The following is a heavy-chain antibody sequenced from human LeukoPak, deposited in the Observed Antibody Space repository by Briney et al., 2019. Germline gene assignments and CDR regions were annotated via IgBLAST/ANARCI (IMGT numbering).Heavy chain of an antibody. V-gene: IGHV3-9*01. CDR2: ISWNSGSI. CDR1: GFVFDDYA. J-gene: IGHJ4*02. D-gene: IGHD1-20*01. CDR3: AKGSGYNWNPFDS. Sequence: PGGSLRLSCAASGFVFDDYAMHWVRQAPGKGPEWVAGISWNSGSIDYADSVKGRLTISRDNAKKSMSLQMNSLRAEDTALYYCAKGSGYNWNPFDSWGQGTLVTVSS.